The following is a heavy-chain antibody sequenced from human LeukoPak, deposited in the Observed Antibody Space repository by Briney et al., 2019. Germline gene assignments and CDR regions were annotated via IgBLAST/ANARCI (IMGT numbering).Heavy chain of an antibody. Sequence: GGSLRLSRAASGFTFSSYSMNWVRQAPGKGLEWVSSISSSSSYIYYADSVKGRFTISRDNAKNSLYLQMNSLRAEDTALYYCARVSGSYYDGNAFDIWGQGTMVTVSS. CDR3: ARVSGSYYDGNAFDI. CDR1: GFTFSSYS. D-gene: IGHD1-26*01. J-gene: IGHJ3*02. V-gene: IGHV3-21*04. CDR2: ISSSSSYI.